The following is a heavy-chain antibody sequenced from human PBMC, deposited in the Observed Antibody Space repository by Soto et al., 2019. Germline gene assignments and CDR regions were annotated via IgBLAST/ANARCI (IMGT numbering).Heavy chain of an antibody. CDR1: GFTFSSYA. V-gene: IGHV3-23*01. D-gene: IGHD6-13*01. Sequence: GGSLRLSCAASGFTFSSYAMSWVRQAPGKGLEWVSAISGSGGSTYYADSVQGRFTISRDNSKITLYLQMNSLRAEDTAVYYCARAGIAAAGYPFDWFDPWGQGTLVTVSS. J-gene: IGHJ5*02. CDR2: ISGSGGST. CDR3: ARAGIAAAGYPFDWFDP.